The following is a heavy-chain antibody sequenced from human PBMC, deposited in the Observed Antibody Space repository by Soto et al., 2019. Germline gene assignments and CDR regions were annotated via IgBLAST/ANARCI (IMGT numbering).Heavy chain of an antibody. Sequence: AAVKVTCEACVNTISSTAIHWVRQAPGQELEWMGWINGGNGYAKYSQNFQDRVTLTRDTSASTTYMELSSLRSEDTAIFYCARATYTSGGSPTFAMDVWG. J-gene: IGHJ6*02. D-gene: IGHD3-10*01. CDR2: INGGNGYA. V-gene: IGHV1-3*01. CDR1: VNTISSTA. CDR3: ARATYTSGGSPTFAMDV.